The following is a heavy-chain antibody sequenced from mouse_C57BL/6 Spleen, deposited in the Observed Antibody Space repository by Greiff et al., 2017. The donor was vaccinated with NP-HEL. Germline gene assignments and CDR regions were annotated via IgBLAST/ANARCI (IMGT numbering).Heavy chain of an antibody. CDR1: GFNIKNTY. V-gene: IGHV14-3*01. CDR3: ARSATVVDYYDYDGFAY. D-gene: IGHD2-4*01. Sequence: EVQLQQSVAELVRPGASVKLSCTASGFNIKNTYMHWVKQRPEQGLEWIGRIDPANGNTKYAPKFQGKATITADTSSNTAYLQLSSLTSEDTAIYYCARSATVVDYYDYDGFAYWGQGTLVTVSA. J-gene: IGHJ3*01. CDR2: IDPANGNT.